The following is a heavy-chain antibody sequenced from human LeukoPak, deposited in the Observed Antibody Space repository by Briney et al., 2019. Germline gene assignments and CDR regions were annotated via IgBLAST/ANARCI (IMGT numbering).Heavy chain of an antibody. CDR1: GGTFSSYA. D-gene: IGHD4-23*01. CDR2: IIPIFGTA. V-gene: IGHV1-69*01. Sequence: GASVKVSCKASGGTFSSYAISWVRQAPGQGLEWMGGIIPIFGTANYAQKFQGRVTITADESTSTAYMELRSLRSDDTAVYYCTREDLCGGNVYRCGGSDSWGQGTLVTVSS. J-gene: IGHJ4*02. CDR3: TREDLCGGNVYRCGGSDS.